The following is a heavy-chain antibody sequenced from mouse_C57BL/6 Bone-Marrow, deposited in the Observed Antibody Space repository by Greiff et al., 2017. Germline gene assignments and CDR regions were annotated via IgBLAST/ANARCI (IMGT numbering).Heavy chain of an antibody. V-gene: IGHV1-15*01. Sequence: QVHVKQSGAELVRPGASVTLSCKASGYTFTDYEMHWVKQTPVHGLEWIGAIDPETGGTAYNQKFKGKAILTADKSSSTAYMELRSLTSEDSAVYYCTRVRLRGFDYWGQGTTLTVSS. J-gene: IGHJ2*01. CDR2: IDPETGGT. CDR3: TRVRLRGFDY. D-gene: IGHD1-3*01. CDR1: GYTFTDYE.